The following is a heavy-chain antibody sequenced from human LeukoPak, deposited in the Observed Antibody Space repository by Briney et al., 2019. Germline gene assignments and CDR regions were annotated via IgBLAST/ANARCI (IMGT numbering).Heavy chain of an antibody. CDR1: GFTFSSYA. V-gene: IGHV3-23*01. CDR3: AKSYYYDSSGYYEKENAFDI. Sequence: GGSLRLSCAASGFTFSSYAMSWVRQAPGRGLEWVSAISGSGGSTYYADSVKGRFTISRDNSKNTLYLQMNSLRAEDTAVYYCAKSYYYDSSGYYEKENAFDIWGQGTMVTVSS. D-gene: IGHD3-22*01. J-gene: IGHJ3*02. CDR2: ISGSGGST.